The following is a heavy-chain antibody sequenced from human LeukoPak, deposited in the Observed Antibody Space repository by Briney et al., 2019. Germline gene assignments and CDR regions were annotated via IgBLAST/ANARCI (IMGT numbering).Heavy chain of an antibody. CDR2: INPNSGGT. V-gene: IGHV1-2*02. D-gene: IGHD4-17*01. J-gene: IGHJ3*02. CDR1: GYTFTGYY. CDR3: ARDYNRALDEDYGDCPGVAFDI. Sequence: ASVKVSCKASGYTFTGYYMHWVRQAPGQGLEWMGWINPNSGGTNYAQKFQGRVTMTRDTSISTAYMELSSLRSEDTAVYYCARDYNRALDEDYGDCPGVAFDIWGQGTMVTVSS.